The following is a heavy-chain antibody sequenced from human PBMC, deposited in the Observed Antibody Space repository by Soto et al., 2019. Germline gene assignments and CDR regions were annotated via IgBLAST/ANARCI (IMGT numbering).Heavy chain of an antibody. D-gene: IGHD3-10*01. CDR3: AREGSGFYYGSGKGAFDI. V-gene: IGHV1-18*04. CDR2: ISAYNGNT. CDR1: GYTFINYD. J-gene: IGHJ3*02. Sequence: ASVKVSCKASGYTFINYDINWVRQAPGQGLEWMGWISAYNGNTNYAQKLQGRVTMTTDTSTSTAHMELRSLRSDDTAVYYCAREGSGFYYGSGKGAFDIWGQGTMVTGS.